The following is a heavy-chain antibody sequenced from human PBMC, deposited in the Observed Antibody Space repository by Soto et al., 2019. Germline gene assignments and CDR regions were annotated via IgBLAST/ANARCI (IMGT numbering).Heavy chain of an antibody. CDR1: GGSISSGGYY. CDR3: ARDQDYYDNSGYVSDAFDI. Sequence: SETLSLTCTVSGGSISSGGYYWSWIRQHPGKGLEWIGYIYYSGSTYYNPSLKSRVTISVDTSKNQFSLKLSSVTAADTAVYYCARDQDYYDNSGYVSDAFDIWGQGTMVTVSS. V-gene: IGHV4-31*03. J-gene: IGHJ3*02. D-gene: IGHD3-22*01. CDR2: IYYSGST.